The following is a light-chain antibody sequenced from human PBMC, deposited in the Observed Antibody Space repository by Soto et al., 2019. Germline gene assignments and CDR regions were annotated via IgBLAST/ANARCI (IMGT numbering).Light chain of an antibody. V-gene: IGKV3-20*01. CDR3: HQYDSWT. Sequence: EIVLTQSPGNLSLSPGERATLSCRASQSFNSIYLAWYQQKPGQAPRLLIYGASSRATGIPDRFSGSGSGTDFTLTISRLEPEDFAVYYCHQYDSWTFGQGTKVEIK. J-gene: IGKJ1*01. CDR2: GAS. CDR1: QSFNSIY.